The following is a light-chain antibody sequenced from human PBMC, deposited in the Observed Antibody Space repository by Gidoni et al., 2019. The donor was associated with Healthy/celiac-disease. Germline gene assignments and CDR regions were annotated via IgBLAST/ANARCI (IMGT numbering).Light chain of an antibody. J-gene: IGKJ3*01. V-gene: IGKV3-11*01. Sequence: ETVLTQSPATLSLSPGERATLSCRASQSVSSYLAWYQQKPGQAPRLLIYDASNRATGIPARFSGSGSGTDFTLTISSLEPEDFAVYYCQQRSNSFTFGPETKVDIK. CDR1: QSVSSY. CDR2: DAS. CDR3: QQRSNSFT.